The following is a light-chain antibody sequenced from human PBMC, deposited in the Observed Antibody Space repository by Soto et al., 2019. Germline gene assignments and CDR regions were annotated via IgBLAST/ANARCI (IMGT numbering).Light chain of an antibody. V-gene: IGLV2-14*01. Sequence: QSALTQPASVSGSPGQSIPISCTGTSSDDGGYNYVSWYQQHPGKAPKLMIYDVSNRPSGVSNRFSGSKSGNTASLTISGLQAEDEADYYCSSYTSSSTPVVFGGGTKLTVL. CDR3: SSYTSSSTPVV. CDR1: SSDDGGYNY. J-gene: IGLJ2*01. CDR2: DVS.